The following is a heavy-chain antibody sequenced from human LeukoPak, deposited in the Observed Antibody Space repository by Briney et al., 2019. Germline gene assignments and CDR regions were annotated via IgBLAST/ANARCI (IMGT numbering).Heavy chain of an antibody. CDR3: ARSLLTGTTPYYYYYMDV. J-gene: IGHJ6*03. CDR1: GFIVSSNY. Sequence: GGSLRLSCAASGFIVSSNYMYWVRQAPGKGLEWVSDIYNGGTTNYADSGKGRVTISRDNSKNTLYLQMNSLRAGDTAVYYCARSLLTGTTPYYYYYMDVWGKGTTVTVSS. D-gene: IGHD1-7*01. V-gene: IGHV3-66*02. CDR2: IYNGGTT.